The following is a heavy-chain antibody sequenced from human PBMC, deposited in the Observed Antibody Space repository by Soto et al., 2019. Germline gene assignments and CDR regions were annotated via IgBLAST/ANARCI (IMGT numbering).Heavy chain of an antibody. V-gene: IGHV4-30-4*01. CDR1: GVCIIIGDDD. CDR2: IYYSGIT. Sequence: TXSLTCTMSGVCIIIGDDDVSWIRQPPGKGLEWIGYIYYSGITYYNPSLKSRVTISVDTSKNQFSLKLRSVTAADTAVYYCDTDYYDSSGYYQNWLDTSGQGTL. D-gene: IGHD3-22*01. J-gene: IGHJ5*02. CDR3: DTDYYDSSGYYQNWLDT.